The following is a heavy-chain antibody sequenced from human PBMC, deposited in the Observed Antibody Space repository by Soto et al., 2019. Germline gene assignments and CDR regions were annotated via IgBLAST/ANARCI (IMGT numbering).Heavy chain of an antibody. J-gene: IGHJ6*03. CDR3: ARIINSRYHLWARYYYMDV. D-gene: IGHD3-10*01. CDR1: GYSFTSYW. Sequence: GESLKISCKGSGYSFTSYWIGWVRQMPGKGLEWMGIIYPGDSDTRYSPSFQGQVTISADKSISTAYLQWSSLKASDTAMYYCARIINSRYHLWARYYYMDVWGKGTTVTVSS. CDR2: IYPGDSDT. V-gene: IGHV5-51*01.